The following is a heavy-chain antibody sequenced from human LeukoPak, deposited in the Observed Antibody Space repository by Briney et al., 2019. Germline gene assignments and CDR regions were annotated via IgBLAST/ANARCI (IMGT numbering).Heavy chain of an antibody. CDR2: ISGSGGST. V-gene: IGHV3-23*01. CDR3: AKRGWSGYFEGYYYRMDV. J-gene: IGHJ6*04. Sequence: GASLRLSCAASGFTFSSYAMSWVRQAPGKGLEWVSAISGSGGSTYYADSVKGRFTISRDNSKNTLYLQMNSLRAEDTAVYYCAKRGWSGYFEGYYYRMDVWGEGTTVTVSS. D-gene: IGHD3-3*01. CDR1: GFTFSSYA.